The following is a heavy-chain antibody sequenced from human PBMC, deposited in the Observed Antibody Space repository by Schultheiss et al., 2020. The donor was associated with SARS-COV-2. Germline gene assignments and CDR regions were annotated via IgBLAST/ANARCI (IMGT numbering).Heavy chain of an antibody. CDR3: ARDTNQRITIFGVVIKKNYYYYGMDV. D-gene: IGHD3-3*01. Sequence: ASVKVSCKASGYTFTSYDINWVRQATGQGLEWMGWMNPNSGNTGYAQKFQGRVTMTRNTSISTAYMELSSLRSEDTAVYYCARDTNQRITIFGVVIKKNYYYYGMDVWGQGTTVTVSS. CDR1: GYTFTSYD. J-gene: IGHJ6*02. CDR2: MNPNSGNT. V-gene: IGHV1-8*01.